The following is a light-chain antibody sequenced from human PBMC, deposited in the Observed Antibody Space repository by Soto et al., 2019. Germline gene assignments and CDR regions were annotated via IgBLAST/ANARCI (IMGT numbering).Light chain of an antibody. CDR1: QSVSTRY. J-gene: IGKJ4*01. V-gene: IGKV3D-20*02. CDR2: GAS. Sequence: EIVLTQSPGTLSLSPGERATLSCRASQSVSTRYLAWYRQKPGQAPRLLIYGASSRATGIPDRFSGSGSGTDFTLSISRLEPEDSAVYYCQQRNDWVTFGVGTKVEIK. CDR3: QQRNDWVT.